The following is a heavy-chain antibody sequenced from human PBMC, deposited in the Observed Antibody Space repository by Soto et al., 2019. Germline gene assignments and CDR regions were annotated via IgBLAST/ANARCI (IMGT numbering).Heavy chain of an antibody. Sequence: SETLSLTCTVSGGSISSSSYYWGWIRQPPGKGLEWIGSIYYSGSTYYNPSLKSRVTISVDTSKNQFSLKLSSVTAADTAVYYCARASKAASHWFDPWGQGTLVTVSS. V-gene: IGHV4-39*01. J-gene: IGHJ5*02. CDR1: GGSISSSSYY. CDR2: IYYSGST. CDR3: ARASKAASHWFDP. D-gene: IGHD6-6*01.